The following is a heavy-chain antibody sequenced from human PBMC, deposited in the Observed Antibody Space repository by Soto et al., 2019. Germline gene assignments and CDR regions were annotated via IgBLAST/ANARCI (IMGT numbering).Heavy chain of an antibody. Sequence: GASVRVSCKASGYTFTIYGISLVRQAPGQGLEWMGWISAYNGNTNYAQKLQGRVTMTTDTSTSTAYMELRRLRSDDTAVYYCARGTEYEHWLVSFGPWGQGTLVTVS. CDR3: ARGTEYEHWLVSFGP. CDR2: ISAYNGNT. J-gene: IGHJ5*02. CDR1: GYTFTIYG. V-gene: IGHV1-18*01. D-gene: IGHD6-19*01.